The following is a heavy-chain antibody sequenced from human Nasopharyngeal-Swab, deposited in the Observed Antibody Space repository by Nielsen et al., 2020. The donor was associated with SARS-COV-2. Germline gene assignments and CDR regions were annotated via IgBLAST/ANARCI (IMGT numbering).Heavy chain of an antibody. Sequence: ASVKVSCKASGYTFTSYAMHWVRQAPGQRLEWMGWINAGNGNIKYSQKFQGRVTITRDTSASTAYMELSSLRSEDTAVYYCARGDGDSSGWYTNGDYFDYWGQGTLVTVSS. CDR2: INAGNGNI. CDR1: GYTFTSYA. J-gene: IGHJ4*02. D-gene: IGHD6-19*01. CDR3: ARGDGDSSGWYTNGDYFDY. V-gene: IGHV1-3*01.